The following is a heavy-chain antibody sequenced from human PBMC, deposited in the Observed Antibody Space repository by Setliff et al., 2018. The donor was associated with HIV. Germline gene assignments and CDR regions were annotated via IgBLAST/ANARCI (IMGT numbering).Heavy chain of an antibody. V-gene: IGHV1-69-2*01. CDR3: ATVQDRHFDWFLFAH. D-gene: IGHD3-9*01. Sequence: AASVKVSCKASGYTFTDYHIHWVQQAPGKGLEWMGRVDPEDGETIYAEKFQGSVTITTDTSTDTAYMDLSSLRSEDTAMYYCATVQDRHFDWFLFAHWGQGTLVTV. CDR1: GYTFTDYH. CDR2: VDPEDGET. J-gene: IGHJ4*02.